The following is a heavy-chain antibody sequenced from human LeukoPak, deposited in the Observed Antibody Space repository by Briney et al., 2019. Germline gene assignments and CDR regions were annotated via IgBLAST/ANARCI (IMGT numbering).Heavy chain of an antibody. CDR1: GYTFTSYY. Sequence: KPGASVKVSCKASGYTFTSYYMRWVRQAPGQGLEWMGIINPSGGSTSYAQKFQGRVTMTRDTSTSTVYMELSSLRSEDTAVYYCARDLSSGAGIVEDWGQGTLVTVSS. J-gene: IGHJ4*02. CDR3: ARDLSSGAGIVED. V-gene: IGHV1-46*01. CDR2: INPSGGST. D-gene: IGHD3-22*01.